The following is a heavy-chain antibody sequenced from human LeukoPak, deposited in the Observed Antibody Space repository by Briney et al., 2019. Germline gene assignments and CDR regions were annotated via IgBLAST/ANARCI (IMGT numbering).Heavy chain of an antibody. CDR2: IRSKAYGGTT. D-gene: IGHD2-8*01. Sequence: GGSLRLSCTASGFTFGDYAMSWFRQAPGKGLEWVGFIRSKAYGGTTEYAASVKGRFTISRDNAKNTLYLQMNSLRAEDTALYYWARGTGYGVFDIWGQGTMVTVSS. CDR3: ARGTGYGVFDI. V-gene: IGHV3-49*03. J-gene: IGHJ3*02. CDR1: GFTFGDYA.